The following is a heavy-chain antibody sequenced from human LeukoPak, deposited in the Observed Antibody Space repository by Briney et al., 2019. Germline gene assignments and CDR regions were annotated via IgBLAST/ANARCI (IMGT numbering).Heavy chain of an antibody. V-gene: IGHV3-23*01. CDR1: GFTFSNYT. CDR3: IMQWLVLGAFDY. D-gene: IGHD6-19*01. CDR2: ISGNGGSK. Sequence: GGSLRLSCAASGFTFSNYTMSWVRQAPGKGLEWVSTISGNGGSKSYADSVKGRFTISRDNSKNTLYLQMNSLRAEAKAVYYCIMQWLVLGAFDYWGQGTLVTVSS. J-gene: IGHJ4*02.